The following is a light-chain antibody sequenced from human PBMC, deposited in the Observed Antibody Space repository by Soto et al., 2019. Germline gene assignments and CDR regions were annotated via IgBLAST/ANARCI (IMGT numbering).Light chain of an antibody. CDR2: GAS. CDR3: QQYGSSPWT. CDR1: QSVSSSY. Sequence: ETGLTQSPGTLSFSPGERATLSCRASQSVSSSYLAWYQQKPGQAPRLLIYGASSRATGIPDRFSGSGSGTDFTVTISRLEAEDFAVYYCQQYGSSPWTFGQGTKVDIK. J-gene: IGKJ1*01. V-gene: IGKV3-20*01.